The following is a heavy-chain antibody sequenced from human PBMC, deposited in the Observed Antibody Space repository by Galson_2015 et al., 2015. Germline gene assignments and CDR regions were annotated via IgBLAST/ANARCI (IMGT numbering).Heavy chain of an antibody. CDR1: GFTFSSYG. J-gene: IGHJ6*02. V-gene: IGHV3-33*01. Sequence: SLRLSCAASGFTFSSYGMHWVRQAPGKGLEWVAVIWYDGSNKYYADPVKGRFTISRDNSKNTLYLQMNSLRAEDTAVYYCARGDTAMVIPHYYGMDVWGQGTTVTVSS. CDR3: ARGDTAMVIPHYYGMDV. CDR2: IWYDGSNK. D-gene: IGHD5-18*01.